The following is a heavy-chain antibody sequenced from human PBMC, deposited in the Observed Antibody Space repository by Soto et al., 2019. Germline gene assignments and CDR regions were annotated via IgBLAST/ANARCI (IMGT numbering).Heavy chain of an antibody. CDR1: GFTFSRYW. CDR3: AKDLLWGQSLY. V-gene: IGHV3-74*03. J-gene: IGHJ4*02. D-gene: IGHD3-16*01. Sequence: EVQLVESGGGLVQPGGSLRLSCAVSGFTFSRYWMHWFRQDPGNGLVWVSSINTDGTNTQYADSVRGRFAVSRDNAKNTVYLQMISLTSADTAVYYCAKDLLWGQSLYWGQGILVAVSS. CDR2: INTDGTNT.